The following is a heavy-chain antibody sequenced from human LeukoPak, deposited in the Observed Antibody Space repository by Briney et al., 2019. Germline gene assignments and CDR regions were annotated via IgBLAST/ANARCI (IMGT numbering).Heavy chain of an antibody. CDR2: ISAGSTNT. D-gene: IGHD2-15*01. CDR3: GKGRAVVGAAGPDH. J-gene: IGHJ4*02. V-gene: IGHV3-23*01. Sequence: GGSLRLSCVGSGFTFSGFAMIWVRQAPGKGLEWVSSISAGSTNTYYAGSVKGRFTISRDNSKNTLYLQMNSLRAEDTAIYYCGKGRAVVGAAGPDHWGQGTLVTVSS. CDR1: GFTFSGFA.